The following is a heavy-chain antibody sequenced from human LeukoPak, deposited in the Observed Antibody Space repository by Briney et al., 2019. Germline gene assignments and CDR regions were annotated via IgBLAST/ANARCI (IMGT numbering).Heavy chain of an antibody. CDR1: GYIFTSYG. CDR2: ISAYNGNT. V-gene: IGHV1-18*01. J-gene: IGHJ4*02. D-gene: IGHD3-3*01. Sequence: GESLKISCKGSGYIFTSYGISWVRQAPGQGLEWMGWISAYNGNTNYAQKLQGRVTMTTDTSTSTAYMELRSLRSDDTAVYYCATSYDFWSGYQYWGQGTLVTVSS. CDR3: ATSYDFWSGYQY.